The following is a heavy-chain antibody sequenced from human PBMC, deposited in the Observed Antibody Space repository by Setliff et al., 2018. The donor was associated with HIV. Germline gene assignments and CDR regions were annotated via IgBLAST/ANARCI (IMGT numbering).Heavy chain of an antibody. CDR2: IYTSGTT. D-gene: IGHD3-3*01. CDR1: GVSISSGSYY. J-gene: IGHJ5*02. Sequence: LSLTCAVSGVSISSGSYYWSWIRQPAGKGLEWIGHIYTSGTTNYNPSLKSRVTISLDTSNNQFSLKLSSVTAADTAVYYCASALYYNFRSAYYVTLYYVPYPVGSWGQGTLVTVSS. CDR3: ASALYYNFRSAYYVTLYYVPYPVGS. V-gene: IGHV4-61*09.